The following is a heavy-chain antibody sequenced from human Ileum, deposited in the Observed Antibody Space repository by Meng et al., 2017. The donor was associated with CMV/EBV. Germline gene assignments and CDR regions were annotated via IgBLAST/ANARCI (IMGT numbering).Heavy chain of an antibody. V-gene: IGHV1-2*02. CDR3: ARGYYYFDY. Sequence: QVQRVQSGAEVKKPGASGKVSCKASGFTFTAYYVHWVRQAPGQGLEWMGWINSGGTNYAQKFQGRVTMTRDTSITTAYMELSSLRSDDTAVYFCARGYYYFDYWGQGTLVTVSS. CDR2: INSGGT. J-gene: IGHJ4*02. D-gene: IGHD3-22*01. CDR1: GFTFTAYY.